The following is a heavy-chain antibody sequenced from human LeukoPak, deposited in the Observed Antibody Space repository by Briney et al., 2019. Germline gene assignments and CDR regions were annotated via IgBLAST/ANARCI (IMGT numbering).Heavy chain of an antibody. D-gene: IGHD3-10*01. CDR2: ISGRSGST. CDR1: GFTFSSYG. V-gene: IGHV3-23*01. Sequence: GGSLRLSCAASGFTFSSYGMSWVRQAPGKGLEWVSAISGRSGSTYYADSVKGRFTISRDNSKNTLYLQMNSLRAEDTAVYYCARVPIWFGEFEWYYFDYWGQGTLVTVSS. J-gene: IGHJ4*02. CDR3: ARVPIWFGEFEWYYFDY.